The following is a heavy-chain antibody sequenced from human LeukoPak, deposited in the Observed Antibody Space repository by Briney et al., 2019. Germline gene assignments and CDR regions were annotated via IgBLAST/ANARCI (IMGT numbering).Heavy chain of an antibody. CDR3: ARGDGYNSWDY. CDR1: GFTVSSNY. Sequence: PGGSLRLSCAASGFTVSSNYMSWVRQPPGKGLEWVSVFYSGGSTYYADSVKARFTISRDNPKNTVYFQMTSLRSEDTPVFYCARGDGYNSWDYWGQGTLVTVSS. D-gene: IGHD5-24*01. CDR2: FYSGGST. J-gene: IGHJ4*02. V-gene: IGHV3-53*01.